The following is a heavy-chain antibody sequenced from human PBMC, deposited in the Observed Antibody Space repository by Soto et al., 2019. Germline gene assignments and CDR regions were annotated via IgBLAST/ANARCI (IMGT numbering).Heavy chain of an antibody. D-gene: IGHD1-20*01. J-gene: IGHJ6*03. CDR2: IWYDGSNK. V-gene: IGHV3-33*08. CDR3: ARDGIRYYYYYMDV. Sequence: GGSLRLSCAASGFPFSNYGIHWVRQAPGKGLEWVAVIWYDGSNKYYADSVKGRFTISRDNSKNTLYLQMNSLRAEDTAVYYCARDGIRYYYYYMDVWGKGT. CDR1: GFPFSNYG.